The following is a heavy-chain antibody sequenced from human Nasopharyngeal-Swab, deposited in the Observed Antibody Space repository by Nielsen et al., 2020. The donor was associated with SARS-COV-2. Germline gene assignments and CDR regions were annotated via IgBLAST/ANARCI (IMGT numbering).Heavy chain of an antibody. CDR2: INWNGGST. V-gene: IGHV3-20*01. D-gene: IGHD5-12*01. CDR3: ARSGSGYARGWFDP. Sequence: GGSLRLSCAASGFTFDDYGMSWVRQAPGKGLEWVSGINWNGGSTGYADSVKGRFTISRDNAKNSLYPQMNSLRAEDTALYHCARSGSGYARGWFDPWGQGTLVTVSS. CDR1: GFTFDDYG. J-gene: IGHJ5*02.